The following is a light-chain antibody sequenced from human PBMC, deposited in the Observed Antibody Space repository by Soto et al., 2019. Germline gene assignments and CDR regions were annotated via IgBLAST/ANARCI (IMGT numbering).Light chain of an antibody. J-gene: IGLJ2*01. CDR3: SSYTSSSSRDVV. CDR1: SSDVGGYNY. Sequence: QSALTQPASVSGSPGQSITISCTGTSSDVGGYNYVSWYQQHPGKAPKLMIYDVSNRPSGVSNRFSGSKSGNTASLTISGLQAEDEADYYCSSYTSSSSRDVVFGGETKLTVL. V-gene: IGLV2-14*01. CDR2: DVS.